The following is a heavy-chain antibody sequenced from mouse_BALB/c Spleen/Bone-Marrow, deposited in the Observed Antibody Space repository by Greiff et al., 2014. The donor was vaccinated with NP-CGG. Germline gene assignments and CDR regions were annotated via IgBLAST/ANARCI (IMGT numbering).Heavy chain of an antibody. J-gene: IGHJ2*01. Sequence: EVKLQESGPELVKPGASVKMSCKASGYTFTSYVMHWVKQKPGQSLEWIGYIHPYNDGTKYNEKFKGKATLTSDKSSSTAYMELSSQTSEDSAVYYCARRYGNYYFDYWGQGTTLTVSS. D-gene: IGHD2-10*02. V-gene: IGHV1-14*01. CDR2: IHPYNDGT. CDR1: GYTFTSYV. CDR3: ARRYGNYYFDY.